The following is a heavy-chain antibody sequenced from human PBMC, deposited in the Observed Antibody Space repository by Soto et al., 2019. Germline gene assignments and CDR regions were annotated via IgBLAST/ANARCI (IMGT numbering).Heavy chain of an antibody. V-gene: IGHV3-21*01. CDR2: ISSTSSYT. CDR3: ARDLALAGNY. CDR1: GFTFSSYA. D-gene: IGHD6-19*01. Sequence: LRLSCSASGFTFSSYAMNWVRQTQEKGLEWVSSISSTSSYTHYSDSVKGRFTISRDNANNSLFLQMNSLRAEDTATYYCARDLALAGNYWGQGVLVTVSS. J-gene: IGHJ4*02.